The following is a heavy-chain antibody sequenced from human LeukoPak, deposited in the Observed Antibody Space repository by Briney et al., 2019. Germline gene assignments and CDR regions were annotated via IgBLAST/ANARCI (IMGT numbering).Heavy chain of an antibody. V-gene: IGHV3-23*01. CDR1: GFTFSSYA. CDR2: ISGSGGST. J-gene: IGHJ3*02. Sequence: GGSLRLSCAASGFTFSSYAMSWVRQAPGKGLEWVSAISGSGGSTYYADSVKGRFTISRDNSKNTLYLQMNSLRAEDTALYHCARAYCSGGSCHDAFDIWGQGTMVTVSS. D-gene: IGHD2-15*01. CDR3: ARAYCSGGSCHDAFDI.